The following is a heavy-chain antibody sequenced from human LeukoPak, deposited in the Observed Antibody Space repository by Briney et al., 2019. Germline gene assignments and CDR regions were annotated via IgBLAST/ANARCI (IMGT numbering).Heavy chain of an antibody. J-gene: IGHJ3*02. D-gene: IGHD3-22*01. CDR2: MNPNSGNT. Sequence: ASVKVSCKASGYTFTSYGISWVRQAPGQGLEWMGWMNPNSGNTGYAQMFEGRVTMIRDTSISTAYMELSRLRSDDTAVYYCARMYYYDSSGYLDAFDIWGQGTMATVSS. CDR1: GYTFTSYG. CDR3: ARMYYYDSSGYLDAFDI. V-gene: IGHV1-8*02.